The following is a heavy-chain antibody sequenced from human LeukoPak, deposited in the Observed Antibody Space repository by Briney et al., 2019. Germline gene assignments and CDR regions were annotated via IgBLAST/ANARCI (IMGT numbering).Heavy chain of an antibody. CDR1: GFSLSTSGVG. V-gene: IGHV2-5*01. J-gene: IGHJ4*02. CDR3: AHLADFWSDYFYFDY. D-gene: IGHD3-3*01. CDR2: IYWNDDK. Sequence: SGPTLVKPTQTLTLTCTFSGFSLSTSGVGVGWIRQPPGEALEWLALIYWNDDKRYSPSLKSRLTITKDTSKNQVVLTMTNMDPVDTATYYCAHLADFWSDYFYFDYWGQGTLVTVSS.